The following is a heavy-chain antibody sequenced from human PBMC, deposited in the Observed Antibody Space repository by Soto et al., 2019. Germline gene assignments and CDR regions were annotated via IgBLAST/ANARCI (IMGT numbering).Heavy chain of an antibody. D-gene: IGHD5-12*01. V-gene: IGHV1-69*02. Sequence: SVKVSCKASGGTFSSYTISWVRQAPGQGLEWMGRIIPILGIANYAQKFQGRVTITADKSTSTAYMELSSLRSDDTAVYYCAVHIVATITYLEYWGQGTLVTVSS. J-gene: IGHJ4*02. CDR1: GGTFSSYT. CDR3: AVHIVATITYLEY. CDR2: IIPILGIA.